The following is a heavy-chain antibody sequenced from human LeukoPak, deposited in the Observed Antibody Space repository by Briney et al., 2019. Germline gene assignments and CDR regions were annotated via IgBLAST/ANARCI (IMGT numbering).Heavy chain of an antibody. CDR3: AKGGGSSCYSPSDY. CDR2: ISGSGGST. CDR1: GFTFSSYA. V-gene: IGHV3-23*01. Sequence: GGSLRLSCVASGFTFSSYAMSWVRQAPGKGLEWVSAISGSGGSTYYADSVKGRFTISRDNPKNTLYMQMNSLRAEDTAVYYCAKGGGSSCYSPSDYWGQGTLVTVSS. J-gene: IGHJ4*02. D-gene: IGHD2-15*01.